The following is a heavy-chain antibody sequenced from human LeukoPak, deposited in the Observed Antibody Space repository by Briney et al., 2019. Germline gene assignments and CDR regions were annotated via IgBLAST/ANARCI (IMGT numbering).Heavy chain of an antibody. CDR3: ARDRSISGDHAMDV. V-gene: IGHV3-33*01. J-gene: IGHJ6*02. Sequence: GGSLRLSCAASGFTFSSYGMHWVRQAPGKGLEWVAVIWFDGSNENYAESVKGRFTISKDNSKNTLYLQMNSLRAEDTAVYFCARDRSISGDHAMDVWGQGTTVTVSS. CDR2: IWFDGSNE. CDR1: GFTFSSYG. D-gene: IGHD3-10*01.